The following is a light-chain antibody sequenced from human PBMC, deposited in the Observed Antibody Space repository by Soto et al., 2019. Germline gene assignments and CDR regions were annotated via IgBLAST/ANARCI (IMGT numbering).Light chain of an antibody. J-gene: IGKJ1*01. Sequence: EIVLTQSPGTLSSSPGERATLSCRASQSVSSNYLAWYQRKPGQAPRLLIYGASNRATDIPYRFIGSGSGTDFPLPITRLEQDDFAMYYCQQYGGSPPTFGQGTKVEIK. CDR2: GAS. V-gene: IGKV3-20*01. CDR3: QQYGGSPPT. CDR1: QSVSSNY.